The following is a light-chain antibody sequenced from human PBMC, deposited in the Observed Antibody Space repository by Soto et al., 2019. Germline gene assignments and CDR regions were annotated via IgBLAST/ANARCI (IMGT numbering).Light chain of an antibody. CDR2: DAS. V-gene: IGKV1-33*01. J-gene: IGKJ5*01. CDR3: QQYYNVPIT. CDR1: QDIGNY. Sequence: DIQMTQSPSTLPASVGDRVTITCQASQDIGNYLNWYQQRPGKAPKLLILDASSLDTGVPSRFSGSGSGTDFTFTISSLQSEDIATYYCQQYYNVPITFGQGTRLEIK.